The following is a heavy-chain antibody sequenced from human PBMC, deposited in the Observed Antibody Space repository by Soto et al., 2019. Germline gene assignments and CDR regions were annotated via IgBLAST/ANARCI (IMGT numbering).Heavy chain of an antibody. CDR3: ARSAGGSYPQYDY. J-gene: IGHJ4*02. CDR1: GFTFSSYA. V-gene: IGHV3-30*04. D-gene: IGHD1-26*01. Sequence: QVQLVESGGGVVQPGRSLRLSCAASGFTFSSYAMHWVRQAPGMGLEWVAVISYDGRDKYYPDSVKGRFTISRDNSKNTLYLQMNSLRAEDTAVYYCARSAGGSYPQYDYWGQGTLVTVSS. CDR2: ISYDGRDK.